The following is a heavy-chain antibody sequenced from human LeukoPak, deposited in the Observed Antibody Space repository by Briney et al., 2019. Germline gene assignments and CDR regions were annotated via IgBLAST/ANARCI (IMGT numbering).Heavy chain of an antibody. J-gene: IGHJ4*02. V-gene: IGHV4-4*07. CDR1: GGSISSYY. D-gene: IGHD6-6*01. Sequence: PSETLSLTCTVSGGSISSYYWSWIRQPAGKGLEWIGRIYTSGSTNYNTSLKSRVTISVDKSKNQFSLKLSSVTAADTAVYYCARDSSSYFDYWGQGTLVTVSS. CDR3: ARDSSSYFDY. CDR2: IYTSGST.